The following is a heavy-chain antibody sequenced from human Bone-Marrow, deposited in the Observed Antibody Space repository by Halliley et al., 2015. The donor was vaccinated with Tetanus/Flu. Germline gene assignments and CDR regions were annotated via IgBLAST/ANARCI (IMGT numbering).Heavy chain of an antibody. Sequence: SLRLSCAASGFTFSSYGLHWVRQAPGKGLEWVAVISYDDIDKFYSDSVRGRFPISRDDSKYTLYLQMDSPRTEDTAIYYCARDQYCPNSSSYDVLDSWGLGTLVTVSS. CDR2: ISYDDIDK. D-gene: IGHD2-8*01. V-gene: IGHV3-30*03. J-gene: IGHJ4*02. CDR3: ARDQYCPNSSSYDVLDS. CDR1: GFTFSSYG.